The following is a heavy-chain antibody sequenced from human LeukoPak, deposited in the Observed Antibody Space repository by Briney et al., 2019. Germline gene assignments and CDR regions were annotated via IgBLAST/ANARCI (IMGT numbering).Heavy chain of an antibody. V-gene: IGHV1-3*01. CDR3: ARGPTGFDY. CDR1: GYTFASYV. CDR2: INAGNGNT. J-gene: IGHJ4*02. D-gene: IGHD4-17*01. Sequence: ASVKVSCKASGYTFASYVIHWVRRAPGQRLEWMGWINAGNGNTKYSQKFQGRVTITRDTSASTAYMELSSLRSEDTAVYYCARGPTGFDYWGQGTLVTVSS.